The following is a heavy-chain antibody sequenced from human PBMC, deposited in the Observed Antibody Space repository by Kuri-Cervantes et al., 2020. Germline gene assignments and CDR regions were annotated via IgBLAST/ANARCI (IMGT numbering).Heavy chain of an antibody. CDR1: GFTFSSYA. J-gene: IGHJ6*02. V-gene: IGHV3-23*01. CDR3: ARAHRMGNYYYYGMDV. CDR2: ISGSGGST. Sequence: LSLTCAASGFTFSSYAMSWVRQAPGKGLEWVSAISGSGGSTYYADSVKGRFTISRDNSKNTLYLQMNSLRAEDTAVYYCARAHRMGNYYYYGMDVWGQGTTVTVSS. D-gene: IGHD5-24*01.